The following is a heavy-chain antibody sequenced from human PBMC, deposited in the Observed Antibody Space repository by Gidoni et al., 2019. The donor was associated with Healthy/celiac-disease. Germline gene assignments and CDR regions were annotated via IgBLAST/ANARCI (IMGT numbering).Heavy chain of an antibody. J-gene: IGHJ4*02. V-gene: IGHV1-69*04. D-gene: IGHD1-7*01. CDR2: IIPILGIA. CDR1: GGTFSSYA. Sequence: QVQLVQSGAEVKKPGSSVKVSCKASGGTFSSYAISWVRQAPGQGLEWMGRIIPILGIANYAQKCQGRVTITADKSTSTAYMELSSLRSEDTAVYYCARGWLGITGTTYYFDYWGQGTLVTVSS. CDR3: ARGWLGITGTTYYFDY.